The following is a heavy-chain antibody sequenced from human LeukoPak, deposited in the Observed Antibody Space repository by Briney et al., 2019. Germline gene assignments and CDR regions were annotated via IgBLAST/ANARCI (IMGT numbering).Heavy chain of an antibody. CDR1: GFTFSDYY. CDR3: ARDGDGGGFDY. D-gene: IGHD3-16*01. CDR2: IYSGGST. J-gene: IGHJ4*02. Sequence: GGSLRLSCAASGFTFSDYYMSWIRQAPGKGLEWVSVIYSGGSTYYADSVKGRFTISRDNSKNTLYLQMNSLRAEDTAVYYCARDGDGGGFDYWGQGTLVTVSS. V-gene: IGHV3-53*01.